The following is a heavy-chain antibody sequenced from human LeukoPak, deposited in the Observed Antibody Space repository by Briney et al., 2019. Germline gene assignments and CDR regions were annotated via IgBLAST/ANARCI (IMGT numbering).Heavy chain of an antibody. J-gene: IGHJ4*02. V-gene: IGHV4-39*07. CDR3: ARSMVRAKTFDY. CDR2: IYYSGST. D-gene: IGHD3-10*01. CDR1: GGSISSSSYY. Sequence: PSETLSLTCTVSGGSISSSSYYWGWIRQPPGKGLEWIGSIYYSGSTYYNPSLKSRFTISVDTSKNQFSLKLSSVTAADTAVYYCARSMVRAKTFDYWGQGTLVTVSS.